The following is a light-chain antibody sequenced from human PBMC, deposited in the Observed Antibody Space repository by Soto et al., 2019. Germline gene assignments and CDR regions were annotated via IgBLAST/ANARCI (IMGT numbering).Light chain of an antibody. Sequence: DTVMTQSPDSLAESLGEMATINCTSSRTLLYCSNNKNYVSWYQQKPGQPPKLLIYWASTRESGVPDRFSGGGSGTDFTLTVSSLQTEDVAVYYCQQYFSAPFTFGHRTQLE. CDR3: QQYFSAPFT. J-gene: IGKJ2*01. V-gene: IGKV4-1*01. CDR1: RTLLYCSNNKNY. CDR2: WAS.